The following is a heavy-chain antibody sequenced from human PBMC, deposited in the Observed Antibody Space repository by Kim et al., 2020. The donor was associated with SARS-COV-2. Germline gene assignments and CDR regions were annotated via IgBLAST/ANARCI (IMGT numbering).Heavy chain of an antibody. D-gene: IGHD3-3*01. CDR1: GYSFTSYW. CDR2: IYPGDSDT. Sequence: GESLKISCKGSGYSFTSYWIGWVRQMPGKGLEWMGIIYPGDSDTRYSPSFQGQVAISADKSISTAYLQWSSLKASDTAMYYCARRGGYDFWSGPGGWFDPWGQGTLVTVSS. J-gene: IGHJ5*02. CDR3: ARRGGYDFWSGPGGWFDP. V-gene: IGHV5-51*01.